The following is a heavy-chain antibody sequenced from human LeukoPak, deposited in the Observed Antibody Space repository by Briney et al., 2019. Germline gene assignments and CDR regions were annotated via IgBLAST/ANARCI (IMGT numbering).Heavy chain of an antibody. V-gene: IGHV3-23*01. D-gene: IGHD6-19*01. CDR1: GFTFSSYA. CDR2: ISGSGGST. Sequence: PGGSLRLSCAASGFTFSSYAMSWVRQAPGKALEWVSAISGSGGSTYYADSVKGRFTISRDNSKNTLYLQMNSLRAEDTAVYYCAKSRDSSGWYEDYWGQGTLVTVSS. CDR3: AKSRDSSGWYEDY. J-gene: IGHJ4*02.